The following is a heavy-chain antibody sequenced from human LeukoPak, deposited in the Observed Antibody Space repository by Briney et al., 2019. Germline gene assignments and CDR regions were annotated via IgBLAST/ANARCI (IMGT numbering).Heavy chain of an antibody. CDR2: ISGSGGST. CDR3: ASIADYGDYVGY. Sequence: GGSLRLSCAASGFTFSSYAMSCVRQAPGKGLEWVSAISGSGGSTYYADSVKGRVTISRDNSKNTLYLQMNSMRAEDTAVYYCASIADYGDYVGYWGQGTLVTVSS. V-gene: IGHV3-23*01. D-gene: IGHD4-17*01. J-gene: IGHJ4*02. CDR1: GFTFSSYA.